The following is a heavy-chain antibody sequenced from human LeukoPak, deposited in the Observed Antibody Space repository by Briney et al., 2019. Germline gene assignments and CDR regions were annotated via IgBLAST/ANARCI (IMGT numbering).Heavy chain of an antibody. V-gene: IGHV4-34*01. J-gene: IGHJ6*03. Sequence: SETLSLTCAVYGGSFSGYYWSWIRQPPGKGLEWIGEINHSGSTNYNPSLKSRVTISVGTSKNQFSLKLSSVTAADTAVYYCARGRGYSSSSGDYYYYYMDAWGKGTTVTVSS. D-gene: IGHD6-6*01. CDR1: GGSFSGYY. CDR2: INHSGST. CDR3: ARGRGYSSSSGDYYYYYMDA.